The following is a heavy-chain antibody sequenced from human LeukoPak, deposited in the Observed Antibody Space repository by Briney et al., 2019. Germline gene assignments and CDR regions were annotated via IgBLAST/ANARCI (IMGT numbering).Heavy chain of an antibody. CDR3: ARDVGTGLGYCSGGSCFQSRNAFDM. J-gene: IGHJ3*02. CDR2: INPSGGST. CDR1: GYTFTSYY. V-gene: IGHV1-46*01. D-gene: IGHD2-15*01. Sequence: GASVKVSCKASGYTFTSYYMHWVRQAPGHGLEWMGIINPSGGSTSYAQKFQGRVTMTRDTSTSTVYMELSSLRSEDTAVYYCARDVGTGLGYCSGGSCFQSRNAFDMWARGTMVTVSS.